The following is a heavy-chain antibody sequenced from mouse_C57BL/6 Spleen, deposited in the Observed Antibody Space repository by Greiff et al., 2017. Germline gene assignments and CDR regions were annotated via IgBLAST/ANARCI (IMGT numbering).Heavy chain of an antibody. J-gene: IGHJ2*01. Sequence: VQLQQPGAELVRPGTSVKLSCKASGYTFTSYWMHWVKQRPGQGLEWIGVIDPSASYTNYNQKFKGKATLTVDTSSSTAYMQLSSLTSEDSAVYYCARRDYFDYWGQGTTLTVSS. CDR1: GYTFTSYW. CDR3: ARRDYFDY. CDR2: IDPSASYT. V-gene: IGHV1-59*01.